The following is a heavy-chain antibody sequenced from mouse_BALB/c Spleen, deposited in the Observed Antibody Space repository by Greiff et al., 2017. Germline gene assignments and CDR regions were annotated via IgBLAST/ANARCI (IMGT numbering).Heavy chain of an antibody. CDR2: IDTSDSYT. CDR3: ARGEYGNPWFAY. D-gene: IGHD2-10*02. J-gene: IGHJ3*01. V-gene: IGHV1-69*01. CDR1: GYTFTDYW. Sequence: QVQLKQPGAELVMPGASVKMSCKASGYTFTDYWMHWVKQRPGQGLEWIGAIDTSDSYTSYNQKFKGKATLTVDESSSTAYMQLSSLTSEDSAVYYCARGEYGNPWFAYWGQGTLVTVSA.